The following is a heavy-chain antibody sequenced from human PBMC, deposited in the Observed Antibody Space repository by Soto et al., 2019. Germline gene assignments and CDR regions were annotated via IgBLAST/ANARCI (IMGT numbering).Heavy chain of an antibody. V-gene: IGHV4-30-4*01. Sequence: QVQLQESGPGLVKPSQTLSLTCTVSGGSISSGDYYWSWIRQPPGKGLEWIGYIYYSGSTYYNPSLKSRVTISVDTSKNQVSLKLSSVTAADTAVYYCARDHRYCTNGVCTYGTDVWGQGTTVTVSS. CDR2: IYYSGST. J-gene: IGHJ6*02. CDR1: GGSISSGDYY. D-gene: IGHD2-8*01. CDR3: ARDHRYCTNGVCTYGTDV.